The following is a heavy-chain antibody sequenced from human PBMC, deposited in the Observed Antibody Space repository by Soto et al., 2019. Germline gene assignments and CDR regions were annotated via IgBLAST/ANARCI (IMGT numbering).Heavy chain of an antibody. Sequence: QVQLVQPGAEVKKPGASVKVSCKASGYTFTSYDINWVRQPTGQGLEWMGWMNPNSGNTGYAQKFQGRVTMTRNTSISTAYMELRCMRSGDTAVYYCAAERTYFGDYWGQGTLVTVSS. CDR3: AAERTYFGDY. V-gene: IGHV1-8*01. D-gene: IGHD3-9*01. J-gene: IGHJ4*02. CDR1: GYTFTSYD. CDR2: MNPNSGNT.